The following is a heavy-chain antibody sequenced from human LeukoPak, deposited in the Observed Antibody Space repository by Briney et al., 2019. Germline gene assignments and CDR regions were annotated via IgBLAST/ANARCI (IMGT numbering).Heavy chain of an antibody. CDR1: GGSISSNY. J-gene: IGHJ4*02. Sequence: PSETLSLTCTVSGGSISSNYWSWIRQPPGKGLEWIGYIYYSGSTNYNPSLKSRVTISVDTSKNQFSLKLSSVTAADTAVYYCARLLPLGYCSSTSCQGYFDYWGQGTLVTVSS. V-gene: IGHV4-59*08. D-gene: IGHD2-2*01. CDR2: IYYSGST. CDR3: ARLLPLGYCSSTSCQGYFDY.